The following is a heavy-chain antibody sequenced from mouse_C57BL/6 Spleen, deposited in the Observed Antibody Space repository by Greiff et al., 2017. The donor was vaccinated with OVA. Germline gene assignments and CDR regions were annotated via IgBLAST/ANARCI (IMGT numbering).Heavy chain of an antibody. CDR1: GYSFTSYY. CDR2: IYPGSGNT. J-gene: IGHJ3*01. V-gene: IGHV1-66*01. D-gene: IGHD2-5*01. Sequence: QVQLQQSGPALVKPGASVKISCKASGYSFTSYYIHWVKQRPGQGLEWIGWIYPGSGNTKYNEKFKGKATLTADTSSSTAYMQLSSLTSEDSAVYYCARSGYSNPSWFAYWGQGTLVTVSA. CDR3: ARSGYSNPSWFAY.